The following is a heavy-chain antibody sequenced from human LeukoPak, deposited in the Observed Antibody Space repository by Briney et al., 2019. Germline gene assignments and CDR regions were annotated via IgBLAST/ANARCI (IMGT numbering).Heavy chain of an antibody. D-gene: IGHD6-19*01. V-gene: IGHV3-74*01. Sequence: GGSLRLSCAASGFTFSSYWMHWVRQAPGKGLVWVSHINTDGSSTNYADSVKGRFTISRDNANNTLYLQMNSLRAEDTAVYYCATRRDSSGWYYFDYWGQGTLVTVSS. CDR2: INTDGSST. CDR1: GFTFSSYW. CDR3: ATRRDSSGWYYFDY. J-gene: IGHJ4*02.